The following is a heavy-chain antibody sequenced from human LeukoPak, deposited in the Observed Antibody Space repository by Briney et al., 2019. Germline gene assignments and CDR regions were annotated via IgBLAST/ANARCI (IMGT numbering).Heavy chain of an antibody. J-gene: IGHJ4*02. Sequence: GGSLRLSCAASGFTFSGYEMNWVRQAPGKGLEWVSYISSSGSTIYYADSVKGRFTISRDNAKNSLYLQMNSLRAEDTAVYYCAREPGGAQLWLPDYFDYWGQGTLVTVSS. CDR2: ISSSGSTI. D-gene: IGHD5-18*01. CDR3: AREPGGAQLWLPDYFDY. CDR1: GFTFSGYE. V-gene: IGHV3-48*03.